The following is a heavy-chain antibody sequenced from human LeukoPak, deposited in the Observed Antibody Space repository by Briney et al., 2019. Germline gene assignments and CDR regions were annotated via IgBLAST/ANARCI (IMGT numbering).Heavy chain of an antibody. CDR1: GGSMTRYY. J-gene: IGHJ3*02. CDR3: SSDCPYDSSGPMPFDI. CDR2: IFSSGCT. Sequence: SETLSLTCTVSGGSMTRYYRSWIRQPAGKGLEWIGRIFSSGCTNYNPSLESRVTMSVDTSKSQFSLKLSSVSAADTAVDYCSSDCPYDSSGPMPFDIWGQGTMVTVSS. V-gene: IGHV4-4*07. D-gene: IGHD3-22*01.